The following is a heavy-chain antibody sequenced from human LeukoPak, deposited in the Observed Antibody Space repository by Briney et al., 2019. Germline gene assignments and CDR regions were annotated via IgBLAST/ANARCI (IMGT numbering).Heavy chain of an antibody. CDR2: FSGSGERT. CDR3: VRDMYDSTSYYFDY. V-gene: IGHV3-23*01. D-gene: IGHD2-8*01. J-gene: IGHJ4*02. Sequence: GGSLRLSCVASGFTFNTYAMSWVRQAPGKGLEWVSTFSGSGERTYYTDSVKGRFTISRDNSKYTLYLQMNSLRADDTAVYYYVRDMYDSTSYYFDYWGQGTLVTVSS. CDR1: GFTFNTYA.